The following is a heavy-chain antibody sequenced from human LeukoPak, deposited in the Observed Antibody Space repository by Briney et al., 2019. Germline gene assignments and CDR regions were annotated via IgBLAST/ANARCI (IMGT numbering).Heavy chain of an antibody. CDR1: GGTFISYA. Sequence: SVKVSCKASGGTFISYAISWVRQAPGQGLEWMGGIIPIFGTANYAQKFQGRVTITADESTSTAYMELSSLRSEDTAVYYCAGDPSGGYFDYWGQGTLVTVSS. CDR3: AGDPSGGYFDY. V-gene: IGHV1-69*13. D-gene: IGHD3-16*01. J-gene: IGHJ4*02. CDR2: IIPIFGTA.